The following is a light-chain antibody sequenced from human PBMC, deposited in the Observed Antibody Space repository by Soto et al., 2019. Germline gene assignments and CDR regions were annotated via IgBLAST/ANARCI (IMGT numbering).Light chain of an antibody. CDR3: CSYAGSYTLI. V-gene: IGLV2-11*01. Sequence: QSVLTQPRSVSGSPGQSVTISCTGTSSDVGAYDYVSWYQHHPGKAPKLMIYDVSKRPSGVPDRFSGSKSGNTASLTISGLQVEDEADYYCCSYAGSYTLIFGGGTKLTVL. CDR1: SSDVGAYDY. CDR2: DVS. J-gene: IGLJ2*01.